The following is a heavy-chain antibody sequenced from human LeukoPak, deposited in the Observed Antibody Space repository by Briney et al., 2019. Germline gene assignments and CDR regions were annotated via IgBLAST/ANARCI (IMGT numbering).Heavy chain of an antibody. CDR2: MYIGGNT. J-gene: IGHJ4*02. CDR1: GFTVSNSY. Sequence: PGGSLRLSCAASGFTVSNSYMAWVRQAPGKGLEWASIMYIGGNTIHADSVKGRFTISRDNSKNTLDLQINRLTAEDTAVYYCARGYCFNGNCPFAFDYWGQGSLVTVSS. CDR3: ARGYCFNGNCPFAFDY. D-gene: IGHD2-8*01. V-gene: IGHV3-66*02.